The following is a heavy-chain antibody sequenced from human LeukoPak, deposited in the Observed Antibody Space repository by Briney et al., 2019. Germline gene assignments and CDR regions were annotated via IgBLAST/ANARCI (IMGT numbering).Heavy chain of an antibody. CDR2: IYYSGST. V-gene: IGHV4-39*01. CDR3: ARLRAALTYYYMDV. J-gene: IGHJ6*03. CDR1: GGSISSSNYY. D-gene: IGHD3-9*01. Sequence: PSETLSLTCTVSGGSISSSNYYWAWIRQPPGKGLEWIGSIYYSGSTYYSPSLKSRVTISVDTSKNQFSLKLSSVTAADTAVYYCARLRAALTYYYMDVWGKGTTVTVSS.